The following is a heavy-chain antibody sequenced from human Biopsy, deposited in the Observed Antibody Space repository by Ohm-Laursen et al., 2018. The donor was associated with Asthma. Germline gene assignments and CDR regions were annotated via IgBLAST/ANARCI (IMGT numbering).Heavy chain of an antibody. CDR2: ISYTGSA. CDR3: ARHWDWGSFFDY. CDR1: GGSMSSSSYY. J-gene: IGHJ4*02. V-gene: IGHV4-39*01. Sequence: PSETLSLTCTVSGGSMSSSSYYWGWIRQPPGKGLEWMGSISYTGSAYHNPSLKSRVTISVDTSKNPSSRKLSSVPAADTAVYYCARHWDWGSFFDYWGQGTPVTVSS. D-gene: IGHD7-27*01.